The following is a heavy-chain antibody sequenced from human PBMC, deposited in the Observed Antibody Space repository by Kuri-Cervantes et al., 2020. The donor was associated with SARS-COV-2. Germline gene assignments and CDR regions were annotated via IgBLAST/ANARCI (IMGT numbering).Heavy chain of an antibody. V-gene: IGHV3-20*04. J-gene: IGHJ6*03. CDR3: ARNFKSSSSLYYYYYMDV. D-gene: IGHD6-6*01. Sequence: GGSLRLSCAASGFTFDDYGMSWVRQAPGKGLEWVSGINWNGGSTGYADSVKGRFTISRDNAKNSLYLQMNSLRAEDTALYYCARNFKSSSSLYYYYYMDVWGKGTTVTVSS. CDR1: GFTFDDYG. CDR2: INWNGGST.